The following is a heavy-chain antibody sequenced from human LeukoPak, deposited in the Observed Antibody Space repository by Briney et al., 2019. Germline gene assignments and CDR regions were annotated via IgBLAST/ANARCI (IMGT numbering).Heavy chain of an antibody. J-gene: IGHJ4*02. D-gene: IGHD3-16*02. CDR1: GFTFSSYA. CDR3: AKDLGLRLGELSSYPAY. Sequence: GGSLRPSCAASGFTFSSYAMSWVRQAPGKGLEWVSAISGSGGSTYYADSVKGRFTISRDNSKNTLYLQMNSLRAEDTAVYYCAKDLGLRLGELSSYPAYWGQGTLVTVSS. CDR2: ISGSGGST. V-gene: IGHV3-23*01.